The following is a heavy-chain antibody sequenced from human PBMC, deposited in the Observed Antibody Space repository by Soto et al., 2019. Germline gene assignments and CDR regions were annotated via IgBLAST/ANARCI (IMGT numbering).Heavy chain of an antibody. CDR1: GFTFSSYG. CDR3: ARDPETLYCSGGSCYSGAFDI. J-gene: IGHJ3*02. D-gene: IGHD2-15*01. Sequence: GGSLRLSCAASGFTFSSYGMHWVRQAPGKGLEWVAVISYDGSNKYYADSVKGRFTISRDNSKNTLYLQMNSLRAEDTAVYYCARDPETLYCSGGSCYSGAFDIWGQGTMVTVSS. CDR2: ISYDGSNK. V-gene: IGHV3-30*03.